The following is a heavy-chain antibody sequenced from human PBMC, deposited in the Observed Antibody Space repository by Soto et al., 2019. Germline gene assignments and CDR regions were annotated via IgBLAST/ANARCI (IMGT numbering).Heavy chain of an antibody. V-gene: IGHV1-18*01. CDR1: GYAFSSYY. J-gene: IGHJ6*02. D-gene: IGHD3-9*01. CDR3: ATSIPVWLYALDV. CDR2: IDAYNGHT. Sequence: QIQLVQSGTEARKFGASVKVSCKASGYAFSSYYVTWVRQAPGQGPEWMGWIDAYNGHTNYAREFQGRVTMTTDTSTSTAYMELRSLRSDDTAIYYCATSIPVWLYALDVWGQGTTVTVSS.